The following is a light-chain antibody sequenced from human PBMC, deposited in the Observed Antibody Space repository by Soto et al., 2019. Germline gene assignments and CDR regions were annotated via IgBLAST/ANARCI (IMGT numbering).Light chain of an antibody. CDR1: QDIGDW. CDR2: AAS. V-gene: IGKV1-12*01. J-gene: IGKJ1*01. CDR3: QQYYSYPLT. Sequence: DIQMTQSPSSVSASVGDRVSIACRASQDIGDWLAWYQQKPGKAPKLLVYAASSLQSGVPSRFSGSGSGTDFTLTINCLQSEDFATYYCQQYYSYPLTFGQGTKVDIK.